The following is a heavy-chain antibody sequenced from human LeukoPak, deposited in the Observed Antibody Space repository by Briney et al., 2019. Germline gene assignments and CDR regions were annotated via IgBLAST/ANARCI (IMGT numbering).Heavy chain of an antibody. CDR1: GGSISSYY. J-gene: IGHJ6*03. CDR2: IYYNGST. CDR3: ARVHGSSWTDYYYYMDV. D-gene: IGHD6-13*01. Sequence: SETLSLTCTVSGGSISSYYWSWIRQPPGKGLEWIGNIYYNGSTNYNPSLKSRVTISVDTSKNQFSLKLSSVTAADTAVYYCARVHGSSWTDYYYYMDVWGKGTTVTVSS. V-gene: IGHV4-59*01.